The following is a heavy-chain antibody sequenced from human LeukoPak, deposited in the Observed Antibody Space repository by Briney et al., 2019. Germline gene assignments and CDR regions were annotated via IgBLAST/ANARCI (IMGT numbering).Heavy chain of an antibody. Sequence: ASETLSLTGTCSGVSISSYYWNWIQQPAGKGLEGIGRIYTSGSTNYNPSLKSRVTMSVDTSKNQFSLKLTSVTAADSAVYYCAREYPVKRGYSGYDWGGTLDYWGQGTLVTVSS. D-gene: IGHD5-12*01. CDR2: IYTSGST. CDR1: GVSISSYY. V-gene: IGHV4-4*07. CDR3: AREYPVKRGYSGYDWGGTLDY. J-gene: IGHJ4*02.